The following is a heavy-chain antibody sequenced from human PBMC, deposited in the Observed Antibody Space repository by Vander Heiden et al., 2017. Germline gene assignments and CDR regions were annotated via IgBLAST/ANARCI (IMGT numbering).Heavy chain of an antibody. V-gene: IGHV3-15*07. Sequence: EVQLVESGGGLVKPGGSLRLSCSASGFTFSNAGMNWVRQAPGKGLEWVGRIKSKTDGGTTDYAAPVKGRFTISRDDSKNTLYLQMNSLKPEDTAVYYCTSDGYYLPVGAFDIWGQGTMVTVSS. CDR1: GFTFSNAG. J-gene: IGHJ3*02. CDR3: TSDGYYLPVGAFDI. CDR2: IKSKTDGGTT. D-gene: IGHD3-22*01.